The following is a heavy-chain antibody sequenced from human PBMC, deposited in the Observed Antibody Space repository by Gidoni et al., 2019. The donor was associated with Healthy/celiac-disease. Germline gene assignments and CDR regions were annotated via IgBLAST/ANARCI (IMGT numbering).Heavy chain of an antibody. V-gene: IGHV1-18*01. CDR3: ARMVVVAATLDY. J-gene: IGHJ4*02. Sequence: QVQLVQSGAEVKKTVASVKVSCTASGYTFTSYGISWLRKAPGQGLEWMGWISAYNGNTNYAQKLQGRVTMTTDTSTSTAYMELRSLRSDDTAVYYCARMVVVAATLDYWGQGTLVTVSS. CDR1: GYTFTSYG. D-gene: IGHD2-15*01. CDR2: ISAYNGNT.